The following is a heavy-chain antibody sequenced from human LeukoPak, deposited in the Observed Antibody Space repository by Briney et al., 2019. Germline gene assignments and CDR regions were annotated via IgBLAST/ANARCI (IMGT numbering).Heavy chain of an antibody. Sequence: PGGSLRLSCAASGFTFSSYEMNWVRQAPGKGLEWVSYISSSGTTIYYADSVKGRFTISRDNAKNSLYLQMNSLRAEDTDVYYCARDQRYCSGGSCYPNTDYWGQGTLVTVSS. V-gene: IGHV3-48*03. CDR2: ISSSGTTI. D-gene: IGHD2-15*01. CDR1: GFTFSSYE. CDR3: ARDQRYCSGGSCYPNTDY. J-gene: IGHJ4*02.